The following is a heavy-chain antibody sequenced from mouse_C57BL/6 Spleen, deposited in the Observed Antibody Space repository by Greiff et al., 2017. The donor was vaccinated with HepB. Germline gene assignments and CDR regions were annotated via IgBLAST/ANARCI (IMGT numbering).Heavy chain of an antibody. V-gene: IGHV1-52*01. D-gene: IGHD2-4*01. CDR3: ARYGYDYDDFAY. Sequence: QVQLQQSGAELVRPGSSVKLSCKASGYTFTSYWMHWVKQRPIQGLEWIGNIDPSDSETHYNQKFKDKATLTVDKSSSTAYMQLSSLTSEDSAVYYCARYGYDYDDFAYWGQGTLVTVSA. CDR1: GYTFTSYW. CDR2: IDPSDSET. J-gene: IGHJ3*01.